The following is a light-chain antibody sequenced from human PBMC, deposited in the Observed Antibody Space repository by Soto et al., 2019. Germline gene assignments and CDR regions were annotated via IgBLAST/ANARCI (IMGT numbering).Light chain of an antibody. Sequence: EVVMTQSPATLSVSPGERATLSCRASQSVGTKLGWYQQRPGQAPRLLIYGASTRATGVPARLSGSGSGTEFTLTISSLQSQDSAIYYCHQYDNWFPFTFGQGTRLEIK. CDR1: QSVGTK. V-gene: IGKV3-15*01. CDR2: GAS. J-gene: IGKJ5*01. CDR3: HQYDNWFPFT.